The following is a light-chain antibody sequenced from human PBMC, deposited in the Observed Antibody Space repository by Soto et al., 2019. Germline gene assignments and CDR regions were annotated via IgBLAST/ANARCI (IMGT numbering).Light chain of an antibody. V-gene: IGKV1-5*03. J-gene: IGKJ2*01. CDR2: KAS. Sequence: DIQMTQSPSTLSASVGDRVTITCRASQSMSTWLAWYQQKPGKAPKLLIYKASTLESGVPSRFRGSGSGTEFTLTISSLQPDDFATYYCQQYDNYPYTFGQGTKVEIK. CDR3: QQYDNYPYT. CDR1: QSMSTW.